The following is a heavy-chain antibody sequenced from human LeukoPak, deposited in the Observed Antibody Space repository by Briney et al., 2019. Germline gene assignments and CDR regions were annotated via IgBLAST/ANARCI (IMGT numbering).Heavy chain of an antibody. CDR3: ARSIIHYDILTGYYIRGDFDY. Sequence: ASVKVSCKASGYTFTSYGISWVRQAPGQGLEWMGWISAYNGNTNYAQKLQGRVTMTTDTSTSTAYMELRSLRSDDTAVYYCARSIIHYDILTGYYIRGDFDYWGQGTLVTVSS. CDR2: ISAYNGNT. CDR1: GYTFTSYG. V-gene: IGHV1-18*01. D-gene: IGHD3-9*01. J-gene: IGHJ4*02.